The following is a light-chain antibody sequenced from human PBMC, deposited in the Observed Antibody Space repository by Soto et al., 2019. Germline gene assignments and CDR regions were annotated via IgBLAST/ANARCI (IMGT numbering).Light chain of an antibody. Sequence: QSVLTQVASVSGSPGQSITISCTGTSSDVGGYDYVSWYQQHPGKAPKLMIYNVSYRPSGVSDRFSGSKSGDTASLTISGLQAEDEANYYCSSYTSTNTVVFGGGTKLTVL. CDR2: NVS. V-gene: IGLV2-14*03. CDR3: SSYTSTNTVV. J-gene: IGLJ2*01. CDR1: SSDVGGYDY.